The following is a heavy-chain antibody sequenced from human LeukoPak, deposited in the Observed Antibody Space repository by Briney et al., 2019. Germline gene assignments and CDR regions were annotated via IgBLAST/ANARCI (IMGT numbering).Heavy chain of an antibody. CDR2: IYYSGST. V-gene: IGHV4-39*01. J-gene: IGHJ5*02. CDR3: ARNVGHFDFWSGLNWFDP. CDR1: GGSIGSSTYY. D-gene: IGHD3-3*01. Sequence: SETLSLTCTVSGGSIGSSTYYWGWIRQPPGKGLEWIGSIYYSGSTYYNPSLKSRVTISVDTSKNQFSLKLSSVTAADTAVYYCARNVGHFDFWSGLNWFDPWGQGTLVTVSS.